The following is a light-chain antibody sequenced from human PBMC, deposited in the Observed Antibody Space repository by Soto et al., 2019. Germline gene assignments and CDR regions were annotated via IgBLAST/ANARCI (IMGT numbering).Light chain of an antibody. CDR2: EVR. Sequence: QSALTQPASVSGSPGQSITISCTGASSDVGAYNYVSWYQHHPGKAPKLIIYEVRNRPSGVSNRFSGSKSGNTASLTISGLQAEDEADYYCSSYTSSSTPYVFGTGTKLTVL. V-gene: IGLV2-14*01. CDR1: SSDVGAYNY. CDR3: SSYTSSSTPYV. J-gene: IGLJ1*01.